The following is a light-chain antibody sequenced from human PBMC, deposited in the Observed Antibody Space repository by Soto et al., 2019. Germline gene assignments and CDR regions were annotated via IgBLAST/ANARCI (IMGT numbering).Light chain of an antibody. J-gene: IGKJ3*01. CDR2: GAS. CDR3: KQYTTSPFT. CDR1: QSVGSNY. Sequence: EIVLTQSPGTLSLSPGERATLYCRASQSVGSNYLAWYQQKPGQAPRVLIYGASSRATGIPDRFSGSGSGADFTLTISRLEPEEFAVYYCKQYTTSPFTFGPGTKVDI. V-gene: IGKV3-20*01.